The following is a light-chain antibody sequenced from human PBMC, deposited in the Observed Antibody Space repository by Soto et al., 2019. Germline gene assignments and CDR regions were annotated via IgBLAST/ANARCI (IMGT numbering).Light chain of an antibody. CDR3: QERSNWPRYT. V-gene: IGKV3-11*01. J-gene: IGKJ2*01. Sequence: EIVLTQSPATLSLSPGERATLSCRASQSVSSYLACYQQKPCQAPRLLIYDASNRATGIPARFSGSGSGTDFTLTISSLVPEDFAVYYCQERSNWPRYTFGQGTKLEIK. CDR1: QSVSSY. CDR2: DAS.